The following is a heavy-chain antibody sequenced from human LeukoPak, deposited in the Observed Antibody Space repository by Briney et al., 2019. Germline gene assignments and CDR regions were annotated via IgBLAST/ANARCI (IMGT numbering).Heavy chain of an antibody. D-gene: IGHD3-9*01. Sequence: PSETLSLTCTVSGGSLSSYYWSWIRQPAGKGLEWIGRIYTSENTNYNPSLKSRVTMSVDTSKNQFSLKLSSVTAADTAVYYCARANYDILTGSCFDYWGQGTLVTVSS. V-gene: IGHV4-4*07. CDR1: GGSLSSYY. CDR2: IYTSENT. J-gene: IGHJ4*02. CDR3: ARANYDILTGSCFDY.